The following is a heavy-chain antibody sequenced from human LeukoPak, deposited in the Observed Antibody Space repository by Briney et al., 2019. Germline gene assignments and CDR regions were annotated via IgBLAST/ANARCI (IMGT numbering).Heavy chain of an antibody. CDR3: ARSWRLLPDY. CDR2: INHSGST. J-gene: IGHJ4*02. D-gene: IGHD2-21*02. CDR1: GGSFSGYY. Sequence: SETLSLTCAVYGGSFSGYYWSWIRQPPGKGLEWIGEINHSGSTNYNPSLKSRVTISVDTSKNQFSLKLSSVTAADTAVYYCARSWRLLPDYWGQGTLVTVSS. V-gene: IGHV4-34*01.